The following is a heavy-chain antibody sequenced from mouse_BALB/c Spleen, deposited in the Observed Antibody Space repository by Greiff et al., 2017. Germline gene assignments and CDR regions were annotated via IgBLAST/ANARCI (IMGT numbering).Heavy chain of an antibody. D-gene: IGHD2-1*01. V-gene: IGHV1-7*01. CDR2: INPSTGYT. J-gene: IGHJ4*01. Sequence: QVQLQQSGADLAKPGASVKMSCKASGYTFTSYWMHWVNQRPGKGLEWIGYINPSTGYTEYNQKFKDQATLTADKSSSTAYMQLSSLTSEDSAVYYCARSVYGNYRTFYYAMDYWGQGTSVTVSS. CDR3: ARSVYGNYRTFYYAMDY. CDR1: GYTFTSYW.